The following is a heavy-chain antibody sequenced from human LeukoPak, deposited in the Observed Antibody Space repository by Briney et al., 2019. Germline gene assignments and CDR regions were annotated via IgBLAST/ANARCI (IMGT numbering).Heavy chain of an antibody. CDR2: IKSDGSVT. D-gene: IGHD2-21*01. CDR3: ALDINGDLIHI. J-gene: IGHJ4*02. V-gene: IGHV3-74*01. CDR1: GFTFSAYC. Sequence: GGSLRLSCVASGFTFSAYCIHWVRQAPGKGLVWVSSIKSDGSVTSYADAVKGRFSLSADNVKNTQYLQMNSLRAEDTAMSYFALDINGDLIHIWGQGSPVSASS.